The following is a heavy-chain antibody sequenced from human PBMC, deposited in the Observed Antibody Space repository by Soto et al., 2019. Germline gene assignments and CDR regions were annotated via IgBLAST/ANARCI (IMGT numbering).Heavy chain of an antibody. J-gene: IGHJ6*02. V-gene: IGHV3-21*01. CDR2: ISRSGKDT. CDR1: GFDLTSSR. Sequence: KPVGSLRLSCVASGFDLTSSRMNWVRQAPGKGLEWVASISRSGKDTFYRHSVKGRFAISRDSAGTSLFLRMDSVKVEDTAVYHCARVHLVAGSAFYCAMDVWGPGTAVTVSS. D-gene: IGHD6-6*01. CDR3: ARVHLVAGSAFYCAMDV.